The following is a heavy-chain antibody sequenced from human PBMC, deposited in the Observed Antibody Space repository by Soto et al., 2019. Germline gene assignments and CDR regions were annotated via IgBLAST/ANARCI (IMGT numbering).Heavy chain of an antibody. CDR1: GFTFSDYY. V-gene: IGHV3-11*01. CDR2: INTGGSTI. J-gene: IGHJ4*02. D-gene: IGHD5-12*01. CDR3: ARVKGAYAIDY. Sequence: QVPLVESGGGLVKPGGSLRLSCAASGFTFSDYYMSWIRQAPGKGPEWVSYINTGGSTIHYADSVKGRFTISRDNAKNSLYLQMNSLRAEDTAVYYCARVKGAYAIDYWGQGTLVTVSS.